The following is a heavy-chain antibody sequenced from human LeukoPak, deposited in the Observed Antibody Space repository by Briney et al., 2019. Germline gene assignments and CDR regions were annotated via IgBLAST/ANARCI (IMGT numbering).Heavy chain of an antibody. D-gene: IGHD3-22*01. V-gene: IGHV4-39*01. CDR2: VYYSGST. CDR1: GGSISSSNYS. CDR3: ARHKLRFLTNNYYYDSSGYYGSNWFDP. J-gene: IGHJ5*02. Sequence: KTSETLSLTCSVSGGSISSSNYSWGWIRQPPGKGLEWIGSVYYSGSTYYNSSLKSRVSISVDTSKNQFSLRLSSVTAADTAVYYCARHKLRFLTNNYYYDSSGYYGSNWFDPWGQGTLVTVSS.